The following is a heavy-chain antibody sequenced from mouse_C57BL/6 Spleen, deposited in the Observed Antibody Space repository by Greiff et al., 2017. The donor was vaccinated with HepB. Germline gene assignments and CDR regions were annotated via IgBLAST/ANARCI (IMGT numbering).Heavy chain of an antibody. CDR3: AREPSDGYYDY. CDR2: ISYDGSN. Sequence: VQLKESGPGLVKPSQSLSLTCSVTGYSITSGYYWNWIRQFPGNKLEWMGYISYDGSNNYNPSLKNRISITRDTSKNQFFLKLNSVTTEDTATYYCAREPSDGYYDYWGQGTTLTVSS. D-gene: IGHD2-3*01. CDR1: GYSITSGYY. J-gene: IGHJ2*01. V-gene: IGHV3-6*01.